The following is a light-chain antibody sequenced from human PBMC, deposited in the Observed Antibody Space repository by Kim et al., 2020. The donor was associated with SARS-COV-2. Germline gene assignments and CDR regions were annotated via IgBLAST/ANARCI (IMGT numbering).Light chain of an antibody. Sequence: QSALTQPPSVSGSPGQSVTISCTGTSSDVGSYNRVSWYQQPPGTAPKLMIYEVSNRPSGVPDRFSGSKSGNTASLTISGLQAEDEADYYCSSYTSSSNWVFGGGTQLTVL. CDR3: SSYTSSSNWV. CDR2: EVS. V-gene: IGLV2-18*02. J-gene: IGLJ3*02. CDR1: SSDVGSYNR.